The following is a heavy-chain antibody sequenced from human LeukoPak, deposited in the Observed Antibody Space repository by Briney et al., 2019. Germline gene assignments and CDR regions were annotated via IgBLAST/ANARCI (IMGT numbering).Heavy chain of an antibody. CDR3: AREHLGGPIDY. CDR1: GGSISSGGYS. V-gene: IGHV4-30-2*01. J-gene: IGHJ4*02. D-gene: IGHD3-16*01. Sequence: SETLSLTCAVSGGSISSGGYSWSWIRQPPGKGLEWIGYIYHSGSTYYNPSLKSRVTISVDRSKNQFSLKLSSVTAADTAVYYCAREHLGGPIDYWGQGTLVTVSS. CDR2: IYHSGST.